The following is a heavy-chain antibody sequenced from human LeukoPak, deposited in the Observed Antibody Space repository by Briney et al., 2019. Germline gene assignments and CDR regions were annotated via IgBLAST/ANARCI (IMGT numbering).Heavy chain of an antibody. V-gene: IGHV3-11*01. J-gene: IGHJ4*02. D-gene: IGHD2-15*01. Sequence: GGSLRLSCAASGFTFSDYYMSWIRQAPGGGLEWGSYISSSGSTIYYADSVKGRFTISTDNAKNSLYLQMNSLRAEDTAVYYCARGYPVVVVAAQFDYWGQGTLVTVSS. CDR1: GFTFSDYY. CDR2: ISSSGSTI. CDR3: ARGYPVVVVAAQFDY.